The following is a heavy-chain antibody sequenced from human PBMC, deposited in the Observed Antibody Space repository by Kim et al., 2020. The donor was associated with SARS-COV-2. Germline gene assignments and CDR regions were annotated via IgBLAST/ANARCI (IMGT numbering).Heavy chain of an antibody. CDR1: GFTFRSYG. CDR3: AKDATSSGSFRFFDL. D-gene: IGHD6-25*01. J-gene: IGHJ2*01. Sequence: GGSLRLSCAASGFTFRSYGMHWVRQAPGKGLEWVAVISYDGHNEYYAESVKGRFAISRDNSKNTLYLQMNSLRAEDTAVYTCAKDATSSGSFRFFDLWGRGTLVTVSS. CDR2: ISYDGHNE. V-gene: IGHV3-30*18.